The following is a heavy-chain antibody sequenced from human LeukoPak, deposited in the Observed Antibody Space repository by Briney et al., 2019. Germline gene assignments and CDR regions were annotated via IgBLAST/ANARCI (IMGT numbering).Heavy chain of an antibody. CDR2: IYYSGST. Sequence: PSETLSLTCTVSGDSVTSGAYYWSWIRQPPGKGLEWIGCIYYSGSTHYNPALKSRVTISVDTSKNQFSLNLSPVTAADTAVYYCARSPYGSGSYYDFWYFDLWGRGTLVTVSS. V-gene: IGHV4-61*08. J-gene: IGHJ2*01. D-gene: IGHD3-10*01. CDR1: GDSVTSGAYY. CDR3: ARSPYGSGSYYDFWYFDL.